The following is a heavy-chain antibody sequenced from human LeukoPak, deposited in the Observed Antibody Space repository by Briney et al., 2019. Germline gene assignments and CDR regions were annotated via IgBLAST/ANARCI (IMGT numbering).Heavy chain of an antibody. CDR3: ARGRFYDISGYLPDY. V-gene: IGHV1-2*02. CDR2: INPNSGGT. Sequence: ASVKVSCKASGYTFTGYYMHWVRQAPGQGLEWMGWINPNSGGTNYAQKFQGRVTLTRDTSISTYYMELSRLKSDDTAVYYCARGRFYDISGYLPDYWGQGTLVTVSS. D-gene: IGHD3-22*01. CDR1: GYTFTGYY. J-gene: IGHJ4*02.